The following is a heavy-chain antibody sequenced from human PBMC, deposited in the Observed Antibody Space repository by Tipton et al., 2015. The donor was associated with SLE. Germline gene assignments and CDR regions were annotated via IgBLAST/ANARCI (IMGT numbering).Heavy chain of an antibody. CDR3: ARGPHYSSPGDYDYMDV. CDR1: GGSFSGYY. D-gene: IGHD6-19*01. Sequence: TLSLTCAVYGGSFSGYYWSWIRQPPGKGLEWIGDINHSGSTNYNPSLKSRVTISVDTSKNQFSLKLSSVTAADTAVYYCARGPHYSSPGDYDYMDVWGKGTTVTVSS. CDR2: INHSGST. V-gene: IGHV4-34*01. J-gene: IGHJ6*03.